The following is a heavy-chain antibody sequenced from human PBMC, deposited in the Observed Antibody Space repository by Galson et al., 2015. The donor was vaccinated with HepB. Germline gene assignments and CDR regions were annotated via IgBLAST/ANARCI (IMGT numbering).Heavy chain of an antibody. J-gene: IGHJ5*02. CDR2: ISPHNRYT. D-gene: IGHD2-15*01. Sequence: SVKVSCKASGYTFSSYSITWVRQAPGQGLEWVGWISPHNRYTSYAQNFQGRVTMTTDTSTNTAYMELRSLRSDDTAIYYCARGAVVVAVGATENNWFDPWGRGTLVTVSS. CDR3: ARGAVVVAVGATENNWFDP. V-gene: IGHV1-18*01. CDR1: GYTFSSYS.